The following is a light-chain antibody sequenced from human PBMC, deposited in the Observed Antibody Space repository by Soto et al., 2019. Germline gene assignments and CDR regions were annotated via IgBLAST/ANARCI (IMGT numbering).Light chain of an antibody. CDR2: SNN. CDR1: SSNNGSNT. Sequence: QSVLTQPPSASGTPGQTVTISCSGTSSNNGSNTVYWYQQHPRTAPNLLIFSNNQRTSGVPDRCSGSKSSTSASLAMSGLQSEDEADYYCATWDDSLNGSYVFGTGTKVTVL. J-gene: IGLJ1*01. V-gene: IGLV1-44*01. CDR3: ATWDDSLNGSYV.